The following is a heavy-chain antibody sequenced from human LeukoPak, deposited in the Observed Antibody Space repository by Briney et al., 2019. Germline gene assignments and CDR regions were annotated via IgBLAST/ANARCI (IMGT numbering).Heavy chain of an antibody. CDR3: AEPGITMIGGV. CDR1: GFTFSTYE. J-gene: IGHJ6*04. D-gene: IGHD3-10*02. Sequence: GGSLRLSCAASGFTFSTYEMNWVRQAPGKGLEWVASISSGAATIYDADSVKGRFTISRDNAKDSLYLQMNSLRAEDTAVYYCAEPGITMIGGVWGKGTTVTISS. CDR2: ISSGAATI. V-gene: IGHV3-48*03.